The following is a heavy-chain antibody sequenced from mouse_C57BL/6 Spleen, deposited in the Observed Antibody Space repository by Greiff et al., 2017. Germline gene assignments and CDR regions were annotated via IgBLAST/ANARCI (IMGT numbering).Heavy chain of an antibody. D-gene: IGHD1-1*01. CDR3: ARLRGSGPLLAMDY. CDR2: IHPNSGST. Sequence: QVQLQQPGAELVKPGASVKLSCKASRYTFTSYWMHWVKQRPGQGLEWIGMIHPNSGSTNYNEKFKSKATLTVDKSSSPAYMQLSSLTSEDSAVYYCARLRGSGPLLAMDYWGQGTSVTVSS. V-gene: IGHV1-64*01. J-gene: IGHJ4*01. CDR1: RYTFTSYW.